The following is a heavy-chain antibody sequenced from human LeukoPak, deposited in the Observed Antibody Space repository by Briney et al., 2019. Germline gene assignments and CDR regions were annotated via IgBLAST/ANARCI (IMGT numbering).Heavy chain of an antibody. CDR2: ISYSGST. V-gene: IGHV4-59*01. CDR3: ARGRAFDP. J-gene: IGHJ5*02. Sequence: SSETLSLTCTVSSGSISSYSWSWIRQTPGKGLEWIGCISYSGSTNYNPSLKSRVTISVDTSKNQFSLKLSSVTAADTAVYYCARGRAFDPWGQGTLVTVSS. CDR1: SGSISSYS.